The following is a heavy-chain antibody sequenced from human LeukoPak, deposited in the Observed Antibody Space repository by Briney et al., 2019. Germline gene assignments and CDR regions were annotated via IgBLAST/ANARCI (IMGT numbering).Heavy chain of an antibody. CDR2: IHYSGST. V-gene: IGHV4-59*01. CDR1: GGSISSYY. Sequence: PSETLSLTCTVSGGSISSYYWSWIRQPPGKGLEWIGYIHYSGSTDYNPSLKSRVTISVDTSKNHFSLKLSSVTAADTAVYYCARDRLHYVEYEKTFDYWGQGTLVTVSS. CDR3: ARDRLHYVEYEKTFDY. J-gene: IGHJ4*02. D-gene: IGHD4-17*01.